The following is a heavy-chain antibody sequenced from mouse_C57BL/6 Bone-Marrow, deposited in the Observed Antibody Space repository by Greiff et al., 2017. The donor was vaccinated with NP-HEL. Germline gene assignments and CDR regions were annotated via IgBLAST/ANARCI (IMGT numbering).Heavy chain of an antibody. J-gene: IGHJ2*01. D-gene: IGHD2-4*01. CDR3: ARGYDYDGYYFDD. CDR1: GYTFTSYW. CDR2: IDPSDSYT. V-gene: IGHV1-50*01. Sequence: QVQLKQPGAELVKPGASVKLSCKASGYTFTSYWMQWVKQRPGQGLEWIGEIDPSDSYTNYNQKFKGKATLTVDTSSSTAYMQLSSLTSEDSAVYYCARGYDYDGYYFDDWGQGTTLTVSS.